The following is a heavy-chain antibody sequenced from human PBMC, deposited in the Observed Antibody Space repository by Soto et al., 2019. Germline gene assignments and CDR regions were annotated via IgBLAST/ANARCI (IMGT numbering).Heavy chain of an antibody. D-gene: IGHD3-10*01. J-gene: IGHJ5*02. CDR2: IDPSGGKT. CDR1: GYTFTRDQ. V-gene: IGHV1-46*01. CDR3: GRVMRSLLSITALDT. Sequence: ASVKVSCKASGYTFTRDQIHWVRQAPGQGLEWMGMIDPSGGKTNYAQKFQGRVTMTRDASTSTVYMALSSLRSEDTAIYFCGRVMRSLLSITALDTWGQGTLVTVSS.